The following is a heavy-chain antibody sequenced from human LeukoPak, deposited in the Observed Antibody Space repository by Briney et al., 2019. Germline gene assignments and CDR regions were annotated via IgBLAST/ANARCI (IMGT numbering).Heavy chain of an antibody. CDR1: GFTFSDHY. J-gene: IGHJ4*02. V-gene: IGHV3-72*01. Sequence: PRGSLRLSCAASGFTFSDHYMDWVRQAPGKGLEWVGRSRNRAKSYTTDYAASVRGRFTISRDDSQNSLYLQMRSLKTEDTAVYHCVRVACTSVWHFDYWGQGTLVTVPS. D-gene: IGHD6-19*01. CDR2: SRNRAKSYTT. CDR3: VRVACTSVWHFDY.